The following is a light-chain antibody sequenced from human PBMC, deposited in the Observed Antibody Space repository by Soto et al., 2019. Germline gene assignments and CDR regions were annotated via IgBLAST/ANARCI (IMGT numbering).Light chain of an antibody. CDR1: SSDVGANIF. J-gene: IGLJ7*01. CDR3: SSFTTDSTYV. CDR2: TVS. V-gene: IGLV2-14*01. Sequence: QSALTQPASVSGSPGQSITISCTGTSSDVGANIFVSWYQQHPGKVPKLMIYTVSSRPSGVSQRFSGSKSGNTASLTISGLQAEDEADYYCSSFTTDSTYVFGNGTQLTVL.